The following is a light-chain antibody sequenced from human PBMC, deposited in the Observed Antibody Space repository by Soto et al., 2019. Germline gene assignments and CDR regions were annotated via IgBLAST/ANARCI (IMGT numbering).Light chain of an antibody. Sequence: QSALTQPPSASGSPGQSVTISCTGTSSDVGGYNYVSWYQQHPGKAPKLMIYDVSKRPSGVPDRFSGSKSGNTASLTVSGLQAEDEADYYCISYAGSNNWVFGGGTKVTVL. CDR3: ISYAGSNNWV. J-gene: IGLJ3*02. CDR1: SSDVGGYNY. V-gene: IGLV2-8*01. CDR2: DVS.